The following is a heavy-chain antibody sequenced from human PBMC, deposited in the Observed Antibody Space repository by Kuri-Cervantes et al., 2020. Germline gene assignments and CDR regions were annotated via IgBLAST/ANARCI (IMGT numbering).Heavy chain of an antibody. CDR3: ARGPHGDTGRFDP. V-gene: IGHV1-69*05. D-gene: IGHD3-10*01. Sequence: SVKVSCKASGGTFSSYAISWVRQAPGQGLEWMGGIIPIFGTANYAQKFQGRVAITTDESTSTAYMELSSLRSEDTAVYYCARGPHGDTGRFDPWGQGTLVTVSS. CDR1: GGTFSSYA. J-gene: IGHJ5*02. CDR2: IIPIFGTA.